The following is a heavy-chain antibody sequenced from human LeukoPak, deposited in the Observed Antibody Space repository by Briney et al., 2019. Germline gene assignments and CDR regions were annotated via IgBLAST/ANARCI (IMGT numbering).Heavy chain of an antibody. CDR2: INHSGST. J-gene: IGHJ4*02. V-gene: IGHV4-34*01. D-gene: IGHD3-22*01. CDR3: ARGPPTDYYDSSGFYYVFDY. Sequence: KPSETLSLTCTVSDGSISTYYWSWIRQPPGKGLEWIGEINHSGSTNYNPSLKSRVTISVDTSKNQFSLKLSSVTAADTAVYFCARGPPTDYYDSSGFYYVFDYWGQGTLVTVSS. CDR1: DGSISTYY.